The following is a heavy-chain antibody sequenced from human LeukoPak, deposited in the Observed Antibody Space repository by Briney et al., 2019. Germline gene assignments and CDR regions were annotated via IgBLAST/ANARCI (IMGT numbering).Heavy chain of an antibody. CDR3: ARVGSGSYDHFDY. Sequence: SETLSLTCTVSGGSISNTAYYWGLIRQPPGKGLQWIGSIHYSGSTNYNPSLKSRVTISIDTSNNQFSLKLSTVTAADTAVYYCARVGSGSYDHFDYGGQGTLVTVSS. V-gene: IGHV4-39*07. D-gene: IGHD1-26*01. J-gene: IGHJ4*02. CDR1: GGSISNTAYY. CDR2: IHYSGST.